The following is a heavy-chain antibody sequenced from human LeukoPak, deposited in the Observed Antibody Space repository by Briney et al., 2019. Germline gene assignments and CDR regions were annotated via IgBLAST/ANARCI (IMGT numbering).Heavy chain of an antibody. V-gene: IGHV4-61*08. CDR1: GGSVSSGAYY. D-gene: IGHD6-6*01. CDR3: ARDLSGSSSFGY. Sequence: SETLSLTCTVSGGSVSSGAYYWSWIRQPPGKGLESIGYIYYSGSTNYNPSLKSRVTISVDTSKNQFSLKLSSVTAADTAVYYCARDLSGSSSFGYWGQGTLVTVSS. J-gene: IGHJ4*02. CDR2: IYYSGST.